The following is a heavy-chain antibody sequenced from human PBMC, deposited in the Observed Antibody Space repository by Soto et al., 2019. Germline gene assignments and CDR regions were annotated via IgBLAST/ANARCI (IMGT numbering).Heavy chain of an antibody. CDR3: AHAFGGTSWPNDAFDV. CDR1: GFSFSADGVG. J-gene: IGHJ3*01. Sequence: HITLKESGPTLVKPTQTLTLTCIFSGFSFSADGVGVGWIRQPPGKTLEWLALIYWDDDTRYRPSLKSRLTILKEPPQNPGVLTMTNMDPLDTATYYCAHAFGGTSWPNDAFDVWGQGTVVTVSS. D-gene: IGHD3-16*01. V-gene: IGHV2-5*02. CDR2: IYWDDDT.